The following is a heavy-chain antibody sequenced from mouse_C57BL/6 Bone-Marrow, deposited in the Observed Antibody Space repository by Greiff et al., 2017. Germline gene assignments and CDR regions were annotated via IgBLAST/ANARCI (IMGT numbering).Heavy chain of an antibody. J-gene: IGHJ1*03. Sequence: QVQLQQPGAELVRPGTSVKLSCKASGYTFTSYWMHWVKQRPGQGLAWIGVIEPSDSYTNYNQKFKGKATLTVDTSSSTAYMQLSSLTSEDSAVYYCARWGYEGYFDVWGTGTTVTVSS. CDR3: ARWGYEGYFDV. D-gene: IGHD3-1*01. CDR1: GYTFTSYW. V-gene: IGHV1-59*01. CDR2: IEPSDSYT.